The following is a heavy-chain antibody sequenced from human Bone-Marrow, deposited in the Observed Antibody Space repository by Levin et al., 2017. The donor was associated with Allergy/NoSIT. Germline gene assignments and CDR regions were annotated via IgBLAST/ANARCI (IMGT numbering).Heavy chain of an antibody. D-gene: IGHD3-10*01. V-gene: IGHV3-53*01. CDR3: ALMVQRQSFGY. CDR2: IYPAGER. CDR1: GLTVSDPY. Sequence: GESLKISCAASGLTVSDPYMSWVRQAPGKGLEWVSVIYPAGERYYADSVTGRFTISRDNSKNSLDLQMDSLRAEDTAVYFCALMVQRQSFGYWGQGALVTVSS. J-gene: IGHJ4*02.